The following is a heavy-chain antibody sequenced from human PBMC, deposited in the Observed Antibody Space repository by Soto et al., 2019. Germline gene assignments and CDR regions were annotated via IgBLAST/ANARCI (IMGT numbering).Heavy chain of an antibody. V-gene: IGHV1-69*06. Sequence: QVRLVQSGPEVKKPGSSVKVACKASVSTFSNYSLSWVRQAPGQGLEWMGGLNPIFGSTKYAQNIQGTVTISADKFTGIAYMELSSLRVGDTAVYFFERQVGRKVLGVILYYFYAMDVWGQGTEVLVSS. CDR3: ERQVGRKVLGVILYYFYAMDV. D-gene: IGHD3-10*01. CDR1: VSTFSNYS. CDR2: LNPIFGST. J-gene: IGHJ6*02.